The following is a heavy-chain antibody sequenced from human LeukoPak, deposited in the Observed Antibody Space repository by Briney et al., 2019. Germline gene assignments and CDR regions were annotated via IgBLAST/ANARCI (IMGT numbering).Heavy chain of an antibody. CDR3: ARDLRNWNYIFDY. CDR2: ISSSGSTI. J-gene: IGHJ4*02. V-gene: IGHV3-11*04. D-gene: IGHD1-7*01. Sequence: PGGSLRLSCAASGFTFSDYYMSWIRQAPGKGLEWVSYISSSGSTIYYADSVKGRFTISRDNAKNSLYLQMNSLRAEDTAVYYCARDLRNWNYIFDYWGQGTLVTVSS. CDR1: GFTFSDYY.